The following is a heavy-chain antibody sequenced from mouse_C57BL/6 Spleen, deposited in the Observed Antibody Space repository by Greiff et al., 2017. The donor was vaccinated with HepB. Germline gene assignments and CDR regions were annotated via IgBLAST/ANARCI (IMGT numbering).Heavy chain of an antibody. V-gene: IGHV1-15*01. CDR3: TRPGNQRAFDY. J-gene: IGHJ2*01. D-gene: IGHD2-1*01. Sequence: VQLVESGAELVRPGASVTLSCKASGYTFTDYEMHWVKQTPVHGLEWIGAIDPETGGTAYNQKFKGKAILTADKSSSTAYMELRSLTSEDSAVYYCTRPGNQRAFDYWGQGTTLTVSS. CDR2: IDPETGGT. CDR1: GYTFTDYE.